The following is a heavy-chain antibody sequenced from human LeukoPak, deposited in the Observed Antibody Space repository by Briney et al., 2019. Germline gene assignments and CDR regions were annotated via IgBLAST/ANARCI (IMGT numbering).Heavy chain of an antibody. J-gene: IGHJ6*02. CDR1: GLVVSNNY. CDR2: IYSGGST. V-gene: IGHV3-66*01. CDR3: ARDRDYYGMDV. Sequence: PGGSLRLSCAASGLVVSNNYMSWVRQAPGKGLEWVSVIYSGGSTYYADSVKGRFTISRDNSKKTLYLQMNSLRAEDTAVYYCARDRDYYGMDVWGQGTTVTVSS.